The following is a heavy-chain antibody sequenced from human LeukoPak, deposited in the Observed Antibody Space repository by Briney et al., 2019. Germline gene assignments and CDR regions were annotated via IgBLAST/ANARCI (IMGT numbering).Heavy chain of an antibody. CDR3: AGGHYPLEY. CDR2: LYPSGST. CDR1: GGSINSGY. V-gene: IGHV4-59*01. D-gene: IGHD1-26*01. Sequence: PSETLSLTCSVSGGSINSGYWSWIRQPPGKGLDWIGLLYPSGSTNYNPSLKSRVTISVDTSRTQFSLKLSSMTAADTAVYYCAGGHYPLEYWGQGTLVTVSS. J-gene: IGHJ4*02.